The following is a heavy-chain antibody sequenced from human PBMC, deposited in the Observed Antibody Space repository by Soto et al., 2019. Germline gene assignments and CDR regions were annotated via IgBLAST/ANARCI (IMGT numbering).Heavy chain of an antibody. V-gene: IGHV3-23*01. CDR2: ISGSGGST. Sequence: GGSLRLSCAASGFTFSSYAMSWVRQAPGKGLEWVSAISGSGGSTNYVDSVKGRFTISRDNSKNTLYLQMNSLSAEDTAVDYCAKDSVVYGSGSYYFDYWGQGTLVTVSS. D-gene: IGHD3-10*01. CDR3: AKDSVVYGSGSYYFDY. CDR1: GFTFSSYA. J-gene: IGHJ4*02.